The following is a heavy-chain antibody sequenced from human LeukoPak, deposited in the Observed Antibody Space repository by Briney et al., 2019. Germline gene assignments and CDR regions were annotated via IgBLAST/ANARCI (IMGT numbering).Heavy chain of an antibody. CDR3: AREDAEQMDNSFDI. V-gene: IGHV4-4*02. CDR2: IYTSGST. Sequence: PSETLSLTCAVSGGSISGTNWWSWVRQPPGKGLEWIGRIYTSGSTNYNPSLKSRVTISVDTSKNQFSLKLRSVTAADTAVYYCAREDAEQMDNSFDIWGQGTMVTVSS. CDR1: GGSISGTNW. D-gene: IGHD5-24*01. J-gene: IGHJ3*02.